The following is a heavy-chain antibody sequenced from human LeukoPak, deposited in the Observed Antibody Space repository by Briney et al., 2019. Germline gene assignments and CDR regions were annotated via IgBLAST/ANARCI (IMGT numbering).Heavy chain of an antibody. J-gene: IGHJ4*02. V-gene: IGHV1-18*01. CDR3: ARDLLPYYDSSGYYY. D-gene: IGHD3-22*01. CDR2: ISAYNGNT. CDR1: GYTFTSYG. Sequence: GASVKVSCKASGYTFTSYGISWVRQAPGQGLEWMGWISAYNGNTNYAQKLQGRVTMTTDTSTSTAYMELRSLRSDDTAVYYCARDLLPYYDSSGYYYWGQGTLVTVSS.